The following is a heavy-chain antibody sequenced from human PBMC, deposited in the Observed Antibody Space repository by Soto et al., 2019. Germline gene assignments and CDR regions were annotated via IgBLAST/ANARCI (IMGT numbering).Heavy chain of an antibody. D-gene: IGHD6-6*01. CDR1: GGTFSSYA. CDR3: ARESRYSSSSSLPNHIAGKTSYYYYGMDV. Sequence: GASVKVSCKASGGTFSSYAISWVRQAPGQGLEWMGGIIPIFGTANYARKFQGRVTITADKSTSTAYMELSSLRSEDTAVYYCARESRYSSSSSLPNHIAGKTSYYYYGMDVWGQGTTVTVSS. V-gene: IGHV1-69*06. CDR2: IIPIFGTA. J-gene: IGHJ6*02.